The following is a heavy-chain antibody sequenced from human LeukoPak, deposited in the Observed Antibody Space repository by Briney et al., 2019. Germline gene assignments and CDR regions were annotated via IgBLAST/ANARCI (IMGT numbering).Heavy chain of an antibody. V-gene: IGHV3-11*01. CDR1: GFTFSGYY. Sequence: AGGSLTLSCAASGFTFSGYYMIWIRQAPGKGLEWLSYISTSGSPMYYADSVKGRFTISRDNAKNSLYLQVNSLRAEDTAVYYCAREGTNHLDYWGQGTLVTVSS. CDR2: ISTSGSPM. CDR3: AREGTNHLDY. D-gene: IGHD2-8*01. J-gene: IGHJ4*02.